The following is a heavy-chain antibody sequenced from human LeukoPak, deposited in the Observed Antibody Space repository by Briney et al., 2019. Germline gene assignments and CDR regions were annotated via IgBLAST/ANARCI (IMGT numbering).Heavy chain of an antibody. V-gene: IGHV3-53*01. CDR2: IYSGGST. CDR1: GVTVSSNY. CDR3: AKDEGREWELTIIDY. J-gene: IGHJ4*02. Sequence: GGSLRLSCATSGVTVSSNYMSWVRQAPGKGLEWVSVIYSGGSTYYADSVKGRFTISRDNAKNSLYLQMNSLRAEDTAVYYCAKDEGREWELTIIDYWGQGTLVTVSS. D-gene: IGHD1-26*01.